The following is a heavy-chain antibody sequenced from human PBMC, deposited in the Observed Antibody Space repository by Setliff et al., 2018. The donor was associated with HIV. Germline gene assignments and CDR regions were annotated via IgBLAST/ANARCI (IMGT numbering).Heavy chain of an antibody. D-gene: IGHD5-12*01. CDR1: GGIFNTYG. V-gene: IGHV1-69*13. CDR2: IIPIARAP. Sequence: ASVKVFCKASGGIFNTYGMNWVRQAPGQGLEWMGGIIPIARAPNYAQKFQDRVTITADESTTTVYMEVGSLKSEDTALYYCARGPLYGYDRGYFDYWGQGTLVTVSS. CDR3: ARGPLYGYDRGYFDY. J-gene: IGHJ4*02.